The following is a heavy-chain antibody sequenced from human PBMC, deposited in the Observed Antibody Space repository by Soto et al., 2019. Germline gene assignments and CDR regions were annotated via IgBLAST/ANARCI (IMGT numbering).Heavy chain of an antibody. CDR2: IYYSGST. V-gene: IGHV4-39*01. CDR3: ARSLHSSSWYPY. CDR1: GGSISSSSYY. Sequence: ETLSLTCTVSGGSISSSSYYWGWIRQPPGKGLEWIGSIYYSGSTYYNPSLKSRVTISVDTSKNQFSLKLSSVTAADTAVYYCARSLHSSSWYPYWGQGTLVTVSS. D-gene: IGHD6-13*01. J-gene: IGHJ4*02.